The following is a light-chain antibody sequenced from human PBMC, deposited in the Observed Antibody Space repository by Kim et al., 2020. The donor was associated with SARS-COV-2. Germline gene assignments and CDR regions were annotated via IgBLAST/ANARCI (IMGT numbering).Light chain of an antibody. V-gene: IGLV4-60*03. J-gene: IGLJ3*02. CDR3: ETWDSNTHWV. CDR2: LEGSGSY. CDR1: SGHSSYI. Sequence: QPVLTQSSSASASLGSSVKLTRTLSSGHSSYIIAWHQQQPGKAPRYLMKLEGSGSYNKGSGVPDRFSGSSSGADRYLTISNLQSEDEADYYCETWDSNTHWVFGGGTQLTVL.